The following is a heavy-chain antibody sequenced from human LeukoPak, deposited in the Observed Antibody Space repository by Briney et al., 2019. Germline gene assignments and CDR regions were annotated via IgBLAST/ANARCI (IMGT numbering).Heavy chain of an antibody. Sequence: SETLSLTCAVYGGSFSGYYWSWIRQPPGKGLEWIGEINHSGSTNYNPSLKSRVTISVDTSKNQFSLKLSSVTAADTAVYYCAREGGGRITIFGVVIGPRPGGEYYGMDVWGQGTTVTVSS. CDR2: INHSGST. CDR3: AREGGGRITIFGVVIGPRPGGEYYGMDV. V-gene: IGHV4-34*01. D-gene: IGHD3-3*01. J-gene: IGHJ6*02. CDR1: GGSFSGYY.